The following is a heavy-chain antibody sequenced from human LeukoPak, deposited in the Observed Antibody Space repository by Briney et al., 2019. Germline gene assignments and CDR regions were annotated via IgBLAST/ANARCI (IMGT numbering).Heavy chain of an antibody. J-gene: IGHJ5*02. CDR3: ARAPPYYDILTGYPEDWFDP. CDR2: ISAYNGNT. D-gene: IGHD3-9*01. Sequence: ASVKVSCKASGYTFTSYGISWVRQAPGQGLEWMGWISAYNGNTNYAQKLQGRVTMTTDTSTSTAYMELRSLRSDDTAVYYCARAPPYYDILTGYPEDWFDPWGRGTLVTVSS. V-gene: IGHV1-18*01. CDR1: GYTFTSYG.